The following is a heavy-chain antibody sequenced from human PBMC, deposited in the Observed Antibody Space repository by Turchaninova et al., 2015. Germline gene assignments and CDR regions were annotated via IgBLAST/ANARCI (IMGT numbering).Heavy chain of an antibody. CDR2: SNPSGCST. J-gene: IGHJ4*02. CDR1: DYTFTIDY. CDR3: ARDKLVKQPLRGYFDY. D-gene: IGHD4-17*01. V-gene: IGHV1-46*01. Sequence: QVQLVHSGAEVKKPEATSTATCTASDYTFTIDYMHWRRQDPGQGLEGMGKSNPSGCSTSYAQKFQGRVTRTRDTSTSTVYMELSSLRSEDTAVYYCARDKLVKQPLRGYFDYWGQGTLVTVSS.